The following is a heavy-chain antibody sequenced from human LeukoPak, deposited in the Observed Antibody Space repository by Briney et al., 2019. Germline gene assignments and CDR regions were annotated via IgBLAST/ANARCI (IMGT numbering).Heavy chain of an antibody. V-gene: IGHV3-30*18. CDR3: AKERPRIQLWTYYFDY. CDR1: GFTFSSYG. Sequence: GRSLRLSCAASGFTFSSYGMHWVRQAPGKGLEWVAVISYDGSNKYYADSVKGRFTISRDNSKNTLYLQMNSLRAEDTAVYYCAKERPRIQLWTYYFDYWGQGTLVTVSS. D-gene: IGHD5-18*01. J-gene: IGHJ4*02. CDR2: ISYDGSNK.